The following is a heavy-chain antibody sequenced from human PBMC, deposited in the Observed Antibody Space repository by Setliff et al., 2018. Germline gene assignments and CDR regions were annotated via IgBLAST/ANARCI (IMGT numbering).Heavy chain of an antibody. CDR1: GYTFTGYY. D-gene: IGHD3-3*01. CDR2: INPNSGGT. V-gene: IGHV1-2*04. J-gene: IGHJ6*02. Sequence: ASVKVSCKSSGYTFTGYYMHWVRQAPGQGLEWMGWINPNSGGTNYAQKFQGWVTMTRDTSISTAYMELSRLRSDDTAVYYCARGPRITIFGVVSLSLYGMDVWGQGTTVTVS. CDR3: ARGPRITIFGVVSLSLYGMDV.